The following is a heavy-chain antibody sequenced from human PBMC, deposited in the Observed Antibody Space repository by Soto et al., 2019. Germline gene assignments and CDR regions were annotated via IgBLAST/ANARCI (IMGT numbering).Heavy chain of an antibody. J-gene: IGHJ5*02. CDR3: ARGRTIFGVVTGNFFGFGSGWFDP. Sequence: QVQLQQWGAGLLKPSETLSLTCAVYGGSFSGYYWSWIRQPPGKGLEWIGEINHSGSTNYNPSLTSRVTISVDTSKNQFSLKLSSVTAADTAVYYCARGRTIFGVVTGNFFGFGSGWFDPWGQGTLVTVSS. D-gene: IGHD3-3*01. V-gene: IGHV4-34*01. CDR1: GGSFSGYY. CDR2: INHSGST.